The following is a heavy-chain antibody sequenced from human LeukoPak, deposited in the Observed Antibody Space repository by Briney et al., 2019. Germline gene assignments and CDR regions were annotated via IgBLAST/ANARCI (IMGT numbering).Heavy chain of an antibody. Sequence: ASVKVSCKASGYTFTGYYMHWVRQAPGQGLEWMGRNNPNSGGTNYAQKFQGRVTMTRDTSISTAYMELSRLRSDDTAVYYCARGPSAVAGIRAFDIWGQGTMVTVSS. J-gene: IGHJ3*02. V-gene: IGHV1-2*06. CDR3: ARGPSAVAGIRAFDI. CDR1: GYTFTGYY. CDR2: NNPNSGGT. D-gene: IGHD6-19*01.